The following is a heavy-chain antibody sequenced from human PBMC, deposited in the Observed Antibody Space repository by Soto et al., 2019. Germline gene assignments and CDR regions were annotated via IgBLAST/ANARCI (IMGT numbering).Heavy chain of an antibody. J-gene: IGHJ3*02. CDR3: ARDAPSGREGVVIIGAFDI. CDR2: ISAYNGNT. Sequence: VASAKVSCKXSGYTFTSYGISWVRQAPGQGLEWMEWISAYNGNTNYAQKLQGRVTMTTDTSTSTAYMELRSLRSDDTAVYYCARDAPSGREGVVIIGAFDIWGQGTMVTVSS. D-gene: IGHD3-3*01. V-gene: IGHV1-18*04. CDR1: GYTFTSYG.